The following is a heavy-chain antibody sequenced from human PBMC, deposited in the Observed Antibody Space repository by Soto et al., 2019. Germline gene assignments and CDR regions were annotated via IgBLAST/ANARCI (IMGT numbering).Heavy chain of an antibody. Sequence: PETLSLTCSVSGGSVSSYYWSWIRQPPGKGLEWIGYISYSGSTNYNPSLKNRVTISVDTSKNQFSLKLSSVTAADTAVYYCASGGQGYDFWSGYSSQDYFDYPCPAPLVTLSS. J-gene: IGHJ4*02. D-gene: IGHD3-3*01. CDR2: ISYSGST. V-gene: IGHV4-59*02. CDR1: GGSVSSYY. CDR3: ASGGQGYDFWSGYSSQDYFDY.